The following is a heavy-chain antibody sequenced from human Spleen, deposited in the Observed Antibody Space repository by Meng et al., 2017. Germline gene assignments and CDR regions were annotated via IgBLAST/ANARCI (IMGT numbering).Heavy chain of an antibody. CDR3: AREDKWELLRNWFDP. V-gene: IGHV3-30*01. J-gene: IGHJ5*02. Sequence: LSLTCAASGFRFNSYAMHWVRQTPGKGLEWVSVISYDGSNKYYGDSVKGRFTISRDNSKNTLYLQMNSLRGEDTAVYYCAREDKWELLRNWFDPWGQGTLVTVSS. D-gene: IGHD1-26*01. CDR1: GFRFNSYA. CDR2: ISYDGSNK.